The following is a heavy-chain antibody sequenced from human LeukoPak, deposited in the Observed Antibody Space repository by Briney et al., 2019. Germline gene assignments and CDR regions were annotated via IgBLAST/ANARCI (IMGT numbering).Heavy chain of an antibody. CDR3: ALRAGYGSGRAYADWLDP. CDR1: GFPFTAYW. V-gene: IGHV5-51*01. Sequence: GESLKISCKTSGFPFTAYWIVWVRQVPGKGLESVGMIAPGDPATRYSPSLQGQVTMSADKSLTTAYLQWDSLTASDTAIYYCALRAGYGSGRAYADWLDPWGQGTLVTVSS. J-gene: IGHJ5*02. CDR2: IAPGDPAT. D-gene: IGHD3-10*01.